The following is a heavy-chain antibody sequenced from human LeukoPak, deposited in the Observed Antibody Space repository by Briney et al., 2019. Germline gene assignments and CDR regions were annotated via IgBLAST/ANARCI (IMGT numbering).Heavy chain of an antibody. D-gene: IGHD3-10*01. CDR3: ARLSRSGSYSYYLDY. CDR2: IYYSGST. V-gene: IGHV4-59*01. CDR1: GGSISSYY. J-gene: IGHJ4*02. Sequence: SETLSLTCTVSGGSISSYYWSWIRQPPGKGLEWIGYIYYSGSTNYNPSLKSRVTISVDTSKNQFYLKLSSVTAADTAVYYCARLSRSGSYSYYLDYWGQGTLVTVSS.